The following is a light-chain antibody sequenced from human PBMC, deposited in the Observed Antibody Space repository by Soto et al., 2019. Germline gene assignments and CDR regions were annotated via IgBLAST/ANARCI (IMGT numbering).Light chain of an antibody. CDR1: QSVSSN. CDR3: QQYYSTTWT. CDR2: GAS. V-gene: IGKV3-15*01. J-gene: IGKJ1*01. Sequence: EIVMTQSPATLSVSPGERATLSCRASQSVSSNLAWYQQKPGQAPRLLIYGASTRATGIPARFSGSGSGTDFTLTISSLQPEDVAVYYCQQYYSTTWTFGHGTKVDI.